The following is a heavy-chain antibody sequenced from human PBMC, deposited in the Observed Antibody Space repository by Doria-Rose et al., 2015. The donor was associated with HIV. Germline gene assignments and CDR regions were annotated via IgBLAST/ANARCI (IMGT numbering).Heavy chain of an antibody. CDR3: ARDPGYCSGGSCSWYFDL. D-gene: IGHD2-15*01. CDR1: GGTFSSYA. Sequence: SGGTFSSYAISWVRQAPGQGLEWMGRIIPILGIANYAQKFQGRVTITADKSTSTAYMELSSLRSEDTAVYYCARDPGYCSGGSCSWYFDLWGRGTLVTVSS. V-gene: IGHV1-69*04. J-gene: IGHJ2*01. CDR2: IIPILGIA.